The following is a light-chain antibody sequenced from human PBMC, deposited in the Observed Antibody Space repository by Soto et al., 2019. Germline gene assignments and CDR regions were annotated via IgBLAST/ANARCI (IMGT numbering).Light chain of an antibody. J-gene: IGKJ4*01. CDR2: WAS. V-gene: IGKV4-1*01. CDR3: QQYYNTPLT. Sequence: EIVLTQSPDSLAVSLGERATINCKSSQSVLYSSNNKNYLAWYQQKPRQPPKLLIYWASTRESGVPDRFSGSGSGTDFTLTISSLQAEDVAVYYCQQYYNTPLTFGGGTKV. CDR1: QSVLYSSNNKNY.